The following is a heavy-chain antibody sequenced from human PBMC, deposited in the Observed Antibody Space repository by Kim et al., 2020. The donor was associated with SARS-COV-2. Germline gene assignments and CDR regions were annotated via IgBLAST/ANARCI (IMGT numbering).Heavy chain of an antibody. V-gene: IGHV3-23*01. CDR1: GFTFSNYA. CDR2: ISGSGGDT. J-gene: IGHJ6*02. Sequence: GGSLRLSCAASGFTFSNYAMSWVRQAPGKGLEWVSVISGSGGDTYYADSVKGRFTISRDNSKNSLYLQMNSLRAEDTAVYYCAKMYYNGMDVWGQGTTVTVS. CDR3: AKMYYNGMDV.